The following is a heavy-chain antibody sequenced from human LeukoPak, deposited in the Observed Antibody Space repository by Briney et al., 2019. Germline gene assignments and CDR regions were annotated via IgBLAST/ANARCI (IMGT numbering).Heavy chain of an antibody. CDR2: ISYDGSNK. Sequence: GRSLRLPCAASGFTFSSYAMHWVRQAPGKGLEWVAVISYDGSNKYYADSVKGRFTISRDDSKNTLYLQMNSLRAEDTAVYHCVRRITMVRGVMSHFDYWGQGTLVTVSS. CDR3: VRRITMVRGVMSHFDY. CDR1: GFTFSSYA. V-gene: IGHV3-30*07. D-gene: IGHD3-10*01. J-gene: IGHJ4*02.